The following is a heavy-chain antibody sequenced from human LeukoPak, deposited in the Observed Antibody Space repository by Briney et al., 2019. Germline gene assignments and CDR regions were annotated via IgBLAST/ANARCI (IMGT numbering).Heavy chain of an antibody. D-gene: IGHD1-26*01. J-gene: IGHJ3*01. CDR2: LYSGGAT. CDR1: GFIVNTNY. CDR3: ARGNERIVGAYDSFDL. Sequence: GGSLRLSCAASGFIVNTNYMSWVRQAPGKGPEWVSVLYSGGATYNSDSVKGRFAISRDNSKIMGYLQMNNLRPEDSAVYFCARGNERIVGAYDSFDLWGQGTMVTV. V-gene: IGHV3-66*02.